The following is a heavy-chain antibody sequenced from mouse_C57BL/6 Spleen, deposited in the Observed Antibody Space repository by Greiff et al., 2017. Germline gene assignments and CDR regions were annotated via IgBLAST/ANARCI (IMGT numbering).Heavy chain of an antibody. CDR3: ASWGYYGTPYAMDY. Sequence: EVQLQESGPGLVKPSPSLSLTCSVTGYSITSGYYWNWIRQFPGNKLEWMGYISYDGSNNYNPSLKNRISITRDTSKNQFFLKLSSVTTEDTATYYCASWGYYGTPYAMDYWGQGTSVTVAS. CDR2: ISYDGSN. D-gene: IGHD1-1*01. V-gene: IGHV3-6*01. J-gene: IGHJ4*01. CDR1: GYSITSGYY.